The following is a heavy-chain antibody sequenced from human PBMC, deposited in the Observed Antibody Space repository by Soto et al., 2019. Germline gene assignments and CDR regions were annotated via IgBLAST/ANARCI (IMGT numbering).Heavy chain of an antibody. CDR2: IYYSGST. D-gene: IGHD6-19*01. V-gene: IGHV4-39*01. CDR3: ARHVGGWYWDY. J-gene: IGHJ4*02. CDR1: GGSISSSSYY. Sequence: SETLSLTCTVSGGSISSSSYYWGWIRQPPGKGLEWIGSIYYSGSTYYNPSLKSRVTISVDTSKNQFSLKLSSVTAADTAVYYCARHVGGWYWDYWGQGTLVTVSS.